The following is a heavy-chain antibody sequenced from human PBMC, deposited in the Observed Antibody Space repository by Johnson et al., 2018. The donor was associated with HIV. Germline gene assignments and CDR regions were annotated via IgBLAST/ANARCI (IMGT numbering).Heavy chain of an antibody. J-gene: IGHJ3*02. Sequence: EVQLVESGGGLVQPGGSLRLSCAASGFTVSSNYMSWVRQAPGKGLEWVSVIYSGGSTYYADSVKGRFTISRDNSKNTLYLQMNSLRAEDTAVYYCAKGRSMYYYDSSGWGGAFDIWGQGTMVTVSS. CDR3: AKGRSMYYYDSSGWGGAFDI. CDR2: IYSGGST. CDR1: GFTVSSNY. D-gene: IGHD3-22*01. V-gene: IGHV3-66*01.